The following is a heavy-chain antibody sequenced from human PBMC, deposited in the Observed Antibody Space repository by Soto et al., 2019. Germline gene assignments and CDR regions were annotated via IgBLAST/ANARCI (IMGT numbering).Heavy chain of an antibody. CDR2: IYYSGST. CDR1: GGSISSSSYY. Sequence: SETLSLTCTVSGGSISSSSYYWGWIRQPPGKGLEWIGSIYYSGSTYYNPSLKSRVTISVDTSKNQFSLKLSSVTAADTAVYYCARPDDYGDYYMDVWGKGTTVTVSS. V-gene: IGHV4-39*01. CDR3: ARPDDYGDYYMDV. D-gene: IGHD4-17*01. J-gene: IGHJ6*03.